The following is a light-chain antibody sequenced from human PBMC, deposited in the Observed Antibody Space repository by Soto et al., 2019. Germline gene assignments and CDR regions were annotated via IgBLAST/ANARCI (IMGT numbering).Light chain of an antibody. CDR2: DAS. J-gene: IGKJ2*01. CDR1: QGITTA. V-gene: IGKV1-13*02. Sequence: AIQLTQSPSSLSASVGDRVTITCRASQGITTALAWYQQTPGKPPKVLIYDASSLESGVPSRFSGSGSGTDFTLTISSLQPEDFASYYCQQFIGYPHTFGQGTKLEIK. CDR3: QQFIGYPHT.